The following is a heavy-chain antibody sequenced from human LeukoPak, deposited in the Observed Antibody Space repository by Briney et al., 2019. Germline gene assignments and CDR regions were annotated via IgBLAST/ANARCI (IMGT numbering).Heavy chain of an antibody. CDR3: ARDLDDYGDYGYFDY. D-gene: IGHD4-17*01. Sequence: GASVKVSCKASGYTFTSYGISWVRQAPGQGLEWMGWISAYNGNTNYAQKLQGRVTTTTDTSTSTAYMELRSLRSDDTAVYYCARDLDDYGDYGYFDYWGQGTPVTVSS. J-gene: IGHJ4*02. CDR2: ISAYNGNT. CDR1: GYTFTSYG. V-gene: IGHV1-18*01.